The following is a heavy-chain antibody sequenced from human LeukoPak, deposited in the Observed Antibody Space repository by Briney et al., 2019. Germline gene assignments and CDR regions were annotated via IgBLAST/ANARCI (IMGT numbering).Heavy chain of an antibody. J-gene: IGHJ4*02. V-gene: IGHV3-15*01. CDR1: GFTFTNAW. D-gene: IGHD3-10*01. CDR3: STDLGTYYHGSQRLIPIDY. CDR2: IKSKTDGETT. Sequence: GGSLRLSCVDSGFTFTNAWMSWVRQAPGKGLEWIGRIKSKTDGETTNYAEPVRGRFTISRDDSKSAVYLQMNSLKIEDTAVYYCSTDLGTYYHGSQRLIPIDYWGQGTLVTVSS.